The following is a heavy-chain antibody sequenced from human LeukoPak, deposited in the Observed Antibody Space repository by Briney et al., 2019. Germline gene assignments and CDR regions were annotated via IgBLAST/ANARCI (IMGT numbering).Heavy chain of an antibody. CDR2: ISGDGDYI. J-gene: IGHJ4*02. V-gene: IGHV3-21*01. D-gene: IGHD2-2*01. CDR3: AMRGDILVIPATYMFDY. CDR1: GFTFNTYS. Sequence: AGGSLRLSCAASGFTFNTYSMNWVCQAPGKGLEWVSSISGDGDYIYYADSVKGRFTISRDNAKNSLYLQMNSLRAEDTAVYYCAMRGDILVIPATYMFDYWGQGTLVTASS.